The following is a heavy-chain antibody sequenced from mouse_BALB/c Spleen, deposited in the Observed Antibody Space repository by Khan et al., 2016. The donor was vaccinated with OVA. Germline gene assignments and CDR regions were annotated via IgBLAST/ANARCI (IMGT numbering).Heavy chain of an antibody. CDR1: GYTFTSHT. CDR3: ARRTTEYAMDY. D-gene: IGHD2-14*01. CDR2: INPRSGYT. J-gene: IGHJ4*01. Sequence: QVQLKQSGAELARPGASVKMSCKASGYTFTSHTMHWVKQRPGQGLEWIGYINPRSGYTNYNQKFNDKATLTADKSSSTAYMQLSRLTSEDSAVYYCARRTTEYAMDYWGQGTSVTVSS. V-gene: IGHV1-4*01.